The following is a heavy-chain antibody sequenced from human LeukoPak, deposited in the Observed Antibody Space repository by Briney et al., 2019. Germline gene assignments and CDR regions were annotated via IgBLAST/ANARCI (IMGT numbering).Heavy chain of an antibody. V-gene: IGHV1-69*13. CDR1: GGTFSSYA. CDR3: ARGLAVALFDD. J-gene: IGHJ4*02. CDR2: IIPIFGTA. Sequence: VASVKVSCKASGGTFSSYAISWVRQAPGQGLEWMGGIIPIFGTANYAQKFQGRVTITADESTSTAYMELSSLRSEDTAVYYCARGLAVALFDDWGQGTLVTVSS. D-gene: IGHD6-19*01.